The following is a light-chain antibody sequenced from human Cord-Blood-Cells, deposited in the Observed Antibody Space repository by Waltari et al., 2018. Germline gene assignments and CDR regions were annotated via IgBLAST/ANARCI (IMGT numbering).Light chain of an antibody. V-gene: IGKV1-39*01. J-gene: IGKJ4*01. Sequence: DIQMTQSPSSLSASVGDRVTITCRASQSISSYLNWYQQKPGKAPKLLIYAASSLQSGVPSRFSGSRSGTDFTLTISSLQPEDFATYYCQQSYSTPRTFGGETKVEIK. CDR2: AAS. CDR3: QQSYSTPRT. CDR1: QSISSY.